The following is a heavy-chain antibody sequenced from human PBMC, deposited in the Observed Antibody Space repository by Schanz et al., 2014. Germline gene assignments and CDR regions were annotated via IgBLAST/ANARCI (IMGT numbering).Heavy chain of an antibody. CDR2: IYHSGNT. V-gene: IGHV4-4*02. Sequence: QVQLQESGPGLVKPSGTLSLTCAVSGASISSSNWWSWVRQPPGKGLEWIGEIYHSGNTNYNASLKSRVTIAVDRSKNQFSLKLSSVTAADTAVYYCARGLRPFAELSAYWGQGTLVTVSS. D-gene: IGHD3-10*01. CDR3: ARGLRPFAELSAY. CDR1: GASISSSNW. J-gene: IGHJ4*02.